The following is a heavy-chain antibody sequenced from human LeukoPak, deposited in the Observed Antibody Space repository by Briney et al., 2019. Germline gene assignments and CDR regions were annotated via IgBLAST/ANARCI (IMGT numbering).Heavy chain of an antibody. J-gene: IGHJ4*02. V-gene: IGHV3-20*04. CDR1: GLTFDDYG. CDR2: INWNGGNT. Sequence: GGSQRLSCAVSGLTFDDYGITWVRHPPGKGLEWVSCINWNGGNTGYPDSVKGRFTISRENAKNSLYLQMNSLRAEDTALYYCARVASNYDFDYWGQGTLVSVSS. D-gene: IGHD4-11*01. CDR3: ARVASNYDFDY.